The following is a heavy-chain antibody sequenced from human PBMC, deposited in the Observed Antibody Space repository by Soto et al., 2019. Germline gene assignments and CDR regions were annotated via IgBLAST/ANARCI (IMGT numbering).Heavy chain of an antibody. CDR2: IYYSGST. V-gene: IGHV4-39*01. Sequence: SETLSLTCTVSGGSISSSSYYWGWIRQPPGKGLEWIGSIYYSGSTYYNPSLKSRVTISVDTSKNQFSLKLSSVTAADTAVYYCASGGGYCSSTSCYDGGAFDIWGQGTMVTVSS. CDR1: GGSISSSSYY. J-gene: IGHJ3*02. CDR3: ASGGGYCSSTSCYDGGAFDI. D-gene: IGHD2-2*01.